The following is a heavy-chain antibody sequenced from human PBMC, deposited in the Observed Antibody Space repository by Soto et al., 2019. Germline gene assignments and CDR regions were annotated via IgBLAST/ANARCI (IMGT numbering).Heavy chain of an antibody. CDR3: ARDGGGDYVPFDP. J-gene: IGHJ5*02. Sequence: GGSLRLSCAASGFTFSSYAMHWVRQAPGKGLEWVAVISYDGSNKYYADSVKGRFTISRDNSKNTLYLQMNSLRAEDTAVYYCARDGGGDYVPFDPWGQGTLVTVSS. CDR1: GFTFSSYA. V-gene: IGHV3-30-3*01. CDR2: ISYDGSNK. D-gene: IGHD2-21*02.